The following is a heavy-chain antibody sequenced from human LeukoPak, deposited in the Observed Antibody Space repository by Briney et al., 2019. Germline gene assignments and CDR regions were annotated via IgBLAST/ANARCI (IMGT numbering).Heavy chain of an antibody. D-gene: IGHD6-19*01. Sequence: SVKVSCKASGYTFTSCGISWVRQAPGQGLEWMGGIIPIFGTANYAQKFQGRVTITTDESTSTAYMELSSLRSEDTAVYYCASESTVAGNFDYWGQGTLVTVSS. J-gene: IGHJ4*02. CDR2: IIPIFGTA. CDR3: ASESTVAGNFDY. CDR1: GYTFTSCG. V-gene: IGHV1-69*05.